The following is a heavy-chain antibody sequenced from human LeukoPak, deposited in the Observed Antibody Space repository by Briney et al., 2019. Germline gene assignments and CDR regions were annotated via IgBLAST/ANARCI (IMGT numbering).Heavy chain of an antibody. CDR3: ARGYAGDIGYYYGMDV. Sequence: ASVTVSCKGSGYTFTIYAMHGVRQAPGQRGEGMGWINAGNGNTKYSQKFQGRVTITRDTSASTAYMELSSLRSEDTALYYCARGYAGDIGYYYGMDVWGKGTTVTVSS. CDR2: INAGNGNT. J-gene: IGHJ6*04. V-gene: IGHV1-3*01. D-gene: IGHD2-15*01. CDR1: GYTFTIYA.